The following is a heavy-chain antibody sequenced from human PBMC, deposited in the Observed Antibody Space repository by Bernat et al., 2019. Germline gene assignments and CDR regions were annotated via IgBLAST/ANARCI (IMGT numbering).Heavy chain of an antibody. J-gene: IGHJ4*02. D-gene: IGHD6-19*01. CDR2: IKSKNSGGTT. V-gene: IGHV3-15*07. Sequence: EVQLVESGGGLVKPGGSLRLSCEASGFTFTNAWMIWVRQAPGKGLEWVGRIKSKNSGGTTDYAAPVKGRFTISSDDSKNTLYLQMNSLKTEDTAVYYCATEETAKTRAVAGTDYWGQGTLVTVSS. CDR1: GFTFTNAW. CDR3: ATEETAKTRAVAGTDY.